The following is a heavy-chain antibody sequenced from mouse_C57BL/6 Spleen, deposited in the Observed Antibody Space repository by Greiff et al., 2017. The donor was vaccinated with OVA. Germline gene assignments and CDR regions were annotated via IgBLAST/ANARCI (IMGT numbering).Heavy chain of an antibody. J-gene: IGHJ2*01. V-gene: IGHV1-26*01. CDR3: ARDKLTGDYFDY. CDR2: INPNNGGT. CDR1: GYTFTDYY. D-gene: IGHD4-1*01. Sequence: EVQLQQSGPELVKPGASVKISCKASGYTFTDYYMNWVKQSHGKSLEWIGDINPNNGGTSYNQKFKGKATLTVDKSSSTAYMELRSLTSEDSAVYYCARDKLTGDYFDYWGQGTTLTVSS.